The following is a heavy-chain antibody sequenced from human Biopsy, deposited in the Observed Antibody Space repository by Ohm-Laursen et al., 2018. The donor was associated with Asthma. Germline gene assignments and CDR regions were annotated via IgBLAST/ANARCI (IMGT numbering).Heavy chain of an antibody. CDR3: ARAVDYSHYYGIDV. CDR2: ISVYNGNT. J-gene: IGHJ6*02. D-gene: IGHD3-10*01. Sequence: SVKVSCKASGYTFNSAGITWVRQAPGQGLEWMGWISVYNGNTKVAQKLQDRVTMVTDTSTSTAYMELRSLRSDDTAVYFCARAVDYSHYYGIDVWSQGTTVTVS. V-gene: IGHV1-18*01. CDR1: GYTFNSAG.